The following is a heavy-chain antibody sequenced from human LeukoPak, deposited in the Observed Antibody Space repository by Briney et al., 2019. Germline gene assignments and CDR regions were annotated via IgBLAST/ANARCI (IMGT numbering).Heavy chain of an antibody. D-gene: IGHD1-26*01. J-gene: IGHJ4*02. CDR2: INPNSGGT. CDR3: ARVSARWAYARFDY. V-gene: IGHV1-2*02. CDR1: GYTFTGYY. Sequence: ASVKVSCKASGYTFTGYYMHWVRQAPGQGLEWMGWINPNSGGTNYAQKFQGRVTMTRDTSISTAYMELSRLRSDDTAVYYCARVSARWAYARFDYWGQGTLATVSS.